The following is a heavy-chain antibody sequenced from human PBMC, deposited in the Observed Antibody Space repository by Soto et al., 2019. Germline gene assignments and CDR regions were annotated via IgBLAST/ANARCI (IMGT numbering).Heavy chain of an antibody. V-gene: IGHV4-31*03. J-gene: IGHJ3*02. CDR3: SRRYCSSTSCYVGAFDI. CDR2: IYYSGST. D-gene: IGHD2-2*01. CDR1: GGSISSGGYY. Sequence: TLSLTCTVSGGSISSGGYYWSWIRQHPGKGLEWIGYIYYSGSTYYNPSLKSRVTISVDTSKNQFSLKLSSVTAADTAVYYCSRRYCSSTSCYVGAFDIWGQGTMVTVSS.